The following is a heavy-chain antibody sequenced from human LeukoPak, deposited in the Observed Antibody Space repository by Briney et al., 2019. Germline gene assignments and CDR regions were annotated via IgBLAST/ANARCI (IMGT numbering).Heavy chain of an antibody. J-gene: IGHJ4*02. Sequence: GGSLRLSCVASGFIIRDYAMSWVRHAPAGGLEWVSSLRGDGETFYTDSVKGRFTLSRDHSRNTVYLQLSNLRGEDTAVYYCAKASWVSSADAVLWGQGTLVTVS. D-gene: IGHD3-16*01. CDR3: AKASWVSSADAVL. V-gene: IGHV3-23*01. CDR1: GFIIRDYA. CDR2: LRGDGET.